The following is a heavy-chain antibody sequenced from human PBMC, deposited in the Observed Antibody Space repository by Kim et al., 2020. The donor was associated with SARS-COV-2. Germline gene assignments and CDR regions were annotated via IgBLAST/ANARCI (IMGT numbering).Heavy chain of an antibody. CDR3: AKGKSSWYFNWFDP. J-gene: IGHJ5*02. D-gene: IGHD6-13*01. V-gene: IGHV3-23*01. Sequence: ADSVKGRFTISRDNSKNTLYLQMNSLRAEDTAVYYCAKGKSSWYFNWFDPWGQGTLVTVSS.